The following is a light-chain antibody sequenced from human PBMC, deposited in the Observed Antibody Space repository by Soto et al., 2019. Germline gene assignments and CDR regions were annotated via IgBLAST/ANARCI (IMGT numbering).Light chain of an antibody. J-gene: IGKJ5*01. V-gene: IGKV3-11*01. CDR3: QQRNIWPPVT. Sequence: EMVMTQSPAILCVSPGESATLSCRASPSVTNYLAWYQQKPGQAPRLLIYGAFNRATGIPARFSGSGSGTDFTLTISSLEPEDFAVYYCQQRNIWPPVTFGQGTRLEI. CDR1: PSVTNY. CDR2: GAF.